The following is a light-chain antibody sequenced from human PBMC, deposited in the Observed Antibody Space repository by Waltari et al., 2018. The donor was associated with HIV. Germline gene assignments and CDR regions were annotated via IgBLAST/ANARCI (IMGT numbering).Light chain of an antibody. CDR3: CSYAGNSDVV. CDR1: SSDIGGYNY. CDR2: DVN. V-gene: IGLV2-11*01. Sequence: QSALTQPHSVSGSPGQSVTISCTGTSSDIGGYNYVSWYRQFPGKAPSVIIHDVNKRPAGVPERFSGSKSGNTASLTISGLQTDDEADYYCCSYAGNSDVVFGGGTTLTVL. J-gene: IGLJ2*01.